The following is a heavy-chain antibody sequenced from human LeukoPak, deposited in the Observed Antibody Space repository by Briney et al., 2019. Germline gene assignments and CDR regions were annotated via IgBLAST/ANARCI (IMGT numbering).Heavy chain of an antibody. D-gene: IGHD3-22*01. Sequence: GRSLRLSCAASGFTFDDYAMHWVRQAPGKGLEWVSGISWNSGSIGYADSVKGRFTISRDNAKNSLYLQMNSLRAEDTALYYCAKPIHSSGYYLGHDAFDIWGQGTMVTVSS. J-gene: IGHJ3*02. V-gene: IGHV3-9*01. CDR2: ISWNSGSI. CDR1: GFTFDDYA. CDR3: AKPIHSSGYYLGHDAFDI.